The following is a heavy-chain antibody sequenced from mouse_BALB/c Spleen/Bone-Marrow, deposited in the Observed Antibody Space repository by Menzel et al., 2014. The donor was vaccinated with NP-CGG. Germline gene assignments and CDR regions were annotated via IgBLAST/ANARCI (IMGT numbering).Heavy chain of an antibody. CDR3: NGNYYAMDY. J-gene: IGHJ4*01. V-gene: IGHV14-4*02. D-gene: IGHD2-1*01. CDR2: IDPENGDT. Sequence: EVKLVESGAELVRSGASVKLSCTASGFNIKDYYMHWAKQRPEQGLEWIGWIDPENGDTEYAPKFQGKATMTADTSSNTAYLQLSSLTSEDTAVYYCNGNYYAMDYWGQGTSVTVSS. CDR1: GFNIKDYY.